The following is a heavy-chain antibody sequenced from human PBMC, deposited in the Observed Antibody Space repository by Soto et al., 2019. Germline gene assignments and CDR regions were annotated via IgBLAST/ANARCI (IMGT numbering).Heavy chain of an antibody. J-gene: IGHJ4*02. CDR2: IRYDGSNI. D-gene: IGHD2-2*01. CDR1: GNIFTGYG. V-gene: IGHV3-33*01. Sequence: TGGSLRLSCAASGNIFTGYGMHWVRQPPGKGLEWVAVIRYDGSNIFYADSMKGRFTISRDNSKNTLYLQMNSLRAADTAVYYCARLGYCSSTSCRYFDYWGQGTLVTVSS. CDR3: ARLGYCSSTSCRYFDY.